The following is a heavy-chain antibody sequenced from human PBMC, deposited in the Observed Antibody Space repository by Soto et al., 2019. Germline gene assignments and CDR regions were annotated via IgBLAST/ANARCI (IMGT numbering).Heavy chain of an antibody. V-gene: IGHV4-59*01. CDR1: GGSISSYY. J-gene: IGHJ4*02. Sequence: SETLSLTCTVSGGSISSYYWSWIRQPPGKGLEWIGYIYYSGSTNYNPSLKSRVTISVDTSKNQFSLKLSSVTAADTAVYYCARSGDPFYCSSTSCAHYYFDYWGQGTLVTVSS. CDR3: ARSGDPFYCSSTSCAHYYFDY. D-gene: IGHD2-2*01. CDR2: IYYSGST.